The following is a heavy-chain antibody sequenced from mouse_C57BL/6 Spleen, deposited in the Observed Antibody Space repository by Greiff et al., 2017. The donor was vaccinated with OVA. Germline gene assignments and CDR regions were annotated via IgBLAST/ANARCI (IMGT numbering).Heavy chain of an antibody. CDR1: GYSITSGYY. CDR3: ARRGLYGSGAWFAY. V-gene: IGHV3-6*01. J-gene: IGHJ3*01. Sequence: ESGPGLVKPSQSLSLTCSVTGYSITSGYYWNWIRQFPGNKLEWMGYISYDGSNNYNPSLKNRISITRDTSKNQFFLKLNAVTTEDTATYYCARRGLYGSGAWFAYWGQGTLVTVSA. D-gene: IGHD1-1*01. CDR2: ISYDGSN.